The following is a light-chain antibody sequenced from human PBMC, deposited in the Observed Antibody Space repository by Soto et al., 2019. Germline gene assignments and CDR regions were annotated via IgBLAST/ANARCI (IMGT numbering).Light chain of an antibody. CDR3: MQTIQPLLT. CDR1: QSLLHTDGKTY. Sequence: DVVMTQTPLSLSVTPGQPASISCKSSQSLLHTDGKTYLYWYLQKPGHPPQLLIYEVFNRFSGVPDRFSGSGSGTDFTLKISRVEAEDVGIYYCMQTIQPLLTFGGGTKVEI. CDR2: EVF. J-gene: IGKJ4*01. V-gene: IGKV2D-29*01.